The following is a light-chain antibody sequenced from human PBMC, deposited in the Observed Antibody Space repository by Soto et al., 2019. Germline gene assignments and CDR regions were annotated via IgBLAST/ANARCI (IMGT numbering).Light chain of an antibody. CDR1: QSVLYSSNNKNY. Sequence: DIVMTQSPDSLAVSLGERATINCKSSQSVLYSSNNKNYLAWYQQKPGQPPKLLIYCASTRESGVPDRFRGSGSVTDFTRTISCLQAEDVAVYYCQQYYSTPRTFGQGTKVEIK. CDR3: QQYYSTPRT. V-gene: IGKV4-1*01. J-gene: IGKJ1*01. CDR2: CAS.